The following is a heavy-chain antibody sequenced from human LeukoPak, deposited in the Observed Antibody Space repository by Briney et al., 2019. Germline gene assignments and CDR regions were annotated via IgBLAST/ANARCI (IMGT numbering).Heavy chain of an antibody. CDR1: GFTFSSYN. V-gene: IGHV3-21*01. CDR3: ARPKQQLVLLDAFDI. Sequence: GGSLRLSCAASGFTFSSYNMNWVRQAPGKGLEWVSSISSSSYIYYADSVKGRFTISRDNAKNSLYLQMNSLRAEDTAVYYCARPKQQLVLLDAFDIWGQGTMVTVSS. CDR2: ISSSSYI. J-gene: IGHJ3*02. D-gene: IGHD6-13*01.